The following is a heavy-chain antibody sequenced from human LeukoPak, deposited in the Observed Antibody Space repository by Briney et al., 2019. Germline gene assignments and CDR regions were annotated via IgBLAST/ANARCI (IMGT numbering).Heavy chain of an antibody. V-gene: IGHV4-59*01. CDR1: GGSISSYY. J-gene: IGHJ5*02. Sequence: SETLSLTCTVSGGSISSYYWSWIRQPPGKGLEWIGYIYYSGSTNYNPSLKSRVTISVDTSKNQFSLKLSSVTAADTAVYYCARDSWATEHNWFDPWGQGTLVTVSS. CDR2: IYYSGST. D-gene: IGHD5-12*01. CDR3: ARDSWATEHNWFDP.